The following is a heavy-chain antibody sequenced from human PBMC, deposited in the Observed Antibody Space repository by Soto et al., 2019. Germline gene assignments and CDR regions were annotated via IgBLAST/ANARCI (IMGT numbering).Heavy chain of an antibody. CDR2: INSDGSST. Sequence: PGGSLRLSCAASGFSSSFYWMYWVRQAPGKGLVRVSGINSDGSSTSHADSVKGRFAISRDNTKNTVYLQMNSLRAEDTALYYCARERALTPHTVKGMDVWGQGTTVTVSS. CDR3: ARERALTPHTVKGMDV. CDR1: GFSSSFYW. V-gene: IGHV3-74*01. J-gene: IGHJ6*02. D-gene: IGHD4-17*01.